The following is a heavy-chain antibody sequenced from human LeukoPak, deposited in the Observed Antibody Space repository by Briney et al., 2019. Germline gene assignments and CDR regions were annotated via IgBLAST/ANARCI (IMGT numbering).Heavy chain of an antibody. CDR3: ARGLFVAGSFFDS. J-gene: IGHJ4*02. Sequence: GGSLRLSCAASGFTFSDYYMSWIRQAPGKGLEWLSFISPSGGAIYYADSVEGRFTISRDKAKNSLYLQMNSLKAEDTAVYYCARGLFVAGSFFDSWGQGTLVTVSS. CDR1: GFTFSDYY. V-gene: IGHV3-11*04. CDR2: ISPSGGAI. D-gene: IGHD1-26*01.